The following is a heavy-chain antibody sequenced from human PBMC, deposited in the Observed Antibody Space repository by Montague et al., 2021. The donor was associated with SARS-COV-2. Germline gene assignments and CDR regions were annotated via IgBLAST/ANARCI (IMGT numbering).Heavy chain of an antibody. Sequence: SETLSLTCAVSGVSFSGYYWSCCLQAPGRGLAWFGEINHNGSTHSNPSPNSRGSISADTSKNQFSPKMRSVTAAAKAAFYCSRSREEFTSIAVMITGGMEYFDSWGQGTLVNVSS. D-gene: IGHD6-19*01. V-gene: IGHV4-34*01. CDR3: SRSREEFTSIAVMITGGMEYFDS. CDR1: GVSFSGYY. J-gene: IGHJ4*01. CDR2: INHNGST.